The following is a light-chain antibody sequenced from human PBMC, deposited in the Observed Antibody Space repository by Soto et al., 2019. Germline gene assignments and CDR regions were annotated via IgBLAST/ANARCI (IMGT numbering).Light chain of an antibody. CDR2: GAS. V-gene: IGKV3-20*01. J-gene: IGKJ1*01. CDR3: QQYGSSPLA. CDR1: QSVSSSY. Sequence: EIVLTQSPGTLSLSPGERATLSCRASQSVSSSYLAWYQQKPGQAPRLLIYGASSRATGIPDRFSGRGSGTDFNLTISRLEPEDCAVYYCQQYGSSPLAFGQGTKVEIK.